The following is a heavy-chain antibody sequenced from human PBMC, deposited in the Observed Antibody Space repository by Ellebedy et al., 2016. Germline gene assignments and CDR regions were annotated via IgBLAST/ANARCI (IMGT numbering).Heavy chain of an antibody. D-gene: IGHD3-10*01. J-gene: IGHJ6*03. CDR1: GFTVSTKY. CDR2: VHTGGKV. CDR3: ARRPTNYYYMDV. V-gene: IGHV3-53*01. Sequence: GGSLRLXXTASGFTVSTKYISWVRQAPGKGLEWVSVVHTGGKVRYADFVKGRFKISGDISGNTFDLQMNSLRVEDTAVYYCARRPTNYYYMDVWGKGTTVTVSS.